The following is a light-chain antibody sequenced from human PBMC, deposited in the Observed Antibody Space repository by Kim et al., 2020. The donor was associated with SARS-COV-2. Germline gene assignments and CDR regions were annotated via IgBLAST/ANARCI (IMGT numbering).Light chain of an antibody. J-gene: IGKJ2*01. CDR2: AAS. CDR3: QQSYSTPPT. Sequence: DIQMTQSPSSLSASVGDRVTITCRASQSISSYLNWYQQKPGKAPKLLIYAASSLQSGVPSRFSGSGSGTDFTLTISSLQPEDFATYYCQQSYSTPPTFGQGTTLEI. V-gene: IGKV1-39*01. CDR1: QSISSY.